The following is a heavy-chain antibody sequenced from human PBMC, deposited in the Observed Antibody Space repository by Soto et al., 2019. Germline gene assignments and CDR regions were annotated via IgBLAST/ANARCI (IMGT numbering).Heavy chain of an antibody. J-gene: IGHJ4*02. Sequence: QITLNESGPTVVRPTEPLTMTCRFSGFSLTTSGVGVGWIRQSPGKAAEWVALIYWDDDKHSSASLKSRLTITTATSKNLVVLTGSDLDPTDTATYYCAPWVLRTVCGLVTTTVIYLDVWGQGTPVAVSS. CDR3: APWVLRTVCGLVTTTVIYLDV. CDR1: GFSLTTSGVG. CDR2: IYWDDDK. V-gene: IGHV2-5*02. D-gene: IGHD3-3*01.